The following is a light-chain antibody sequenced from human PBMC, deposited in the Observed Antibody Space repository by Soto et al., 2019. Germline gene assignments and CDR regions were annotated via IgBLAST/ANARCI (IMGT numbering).Light chain of an antibody. V-gene: IGKV3-15*01. CDR2: GAS. Sequence: EIVLTQSPATLSLSPVERATLSCRASQSVGSNLAWYQQKPGQAPRLLIYGASTRATGIPARFSGSGSGTEFTLTISSLQSEDFAVYYCQQYNNWPPTFGGGTKVDI. J-gene: IGKJ4*01. CDR1: QSVGSN. CDR3: QQYNNWPPT.